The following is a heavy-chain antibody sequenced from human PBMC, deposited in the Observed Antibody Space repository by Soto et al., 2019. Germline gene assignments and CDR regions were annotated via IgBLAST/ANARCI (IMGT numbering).Heavy chain of an antibody. J-gene: IGHJ4*02. D-gene: IGHD1-1*01. Sequence: QVHLVQSGAEVKKPGASVKVSCKGSGYGFTTYGITWVRQAPGQGLEWMAWISAHNGNTNYAQKLQGRVTVTRDTSTCTDYMELSSLRSDDTAVYYCARGRYGDYWGQGALVTVSS. CDR3: ARGRYGDY. CDR2: ISAHNGNT. V-gene: IGHV1-18*01. CDR1: GYGFTTYG.